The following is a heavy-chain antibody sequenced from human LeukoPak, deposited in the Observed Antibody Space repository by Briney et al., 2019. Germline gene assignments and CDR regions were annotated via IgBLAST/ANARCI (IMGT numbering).Heavy chain of an antibody. D-gene: IGHD6-6*01. Sequence: PSQTLSLTCTVSGGSISSGSYYWSWIRQAPGKGLEWVSYISSSGSTICYADSVKGRFTISRDNAKNSLYLQMNSLRAEDTAVYYCARESWASSSSADYYYMDVWGKGTTVTVSS. V-gene: IGHV3-11*04. CDR1: GGSISSGSYY. CDR2: ISSSGSTI. J-gene: IGHJ6*03. CDR3: ARESWASSSSADYYYMDV.